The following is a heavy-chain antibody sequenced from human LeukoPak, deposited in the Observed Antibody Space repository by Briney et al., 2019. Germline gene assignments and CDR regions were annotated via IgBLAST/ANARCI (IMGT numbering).Heavy chain of an antibody. V-gene: IGHV3-53*01. Sequence: TGGSLRLSCAASGFTVSSNYMSWVRQAPGKGLEWVSIIYSGGSTFYADSVKGRFTISRDNSKNTLYLQMNSLRAEDTAIYYCAKGGYGSGSYSGFDIWGQGTMVTVSS. J-gene: IGHJ3*02. D-gene: IGHD3-10*01. CDR2: IYSGGST. CDR1: GFTVSSNY. CDR3: AKGGYGSGSYSGFDI.